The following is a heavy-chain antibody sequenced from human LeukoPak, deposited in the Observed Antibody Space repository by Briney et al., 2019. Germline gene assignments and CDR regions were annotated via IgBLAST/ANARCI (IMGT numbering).Heavy chain of an antibody. CDR1: GGSISSYY. D-gene: IGHD3-9*01. CDR3: ARGDILTGYPCDY. J-gene: IGHJ4*02. Sequence: SETLSLTCTVSGGSISSYYWSWTRHPPGKGLECIGYIYYSGSPNYNPSLKSRVTISVDTSKNQFSLKLSSVTAADTAVYYCARGDILTGYPCDYWGQGTLVTVSS. CDR2: IYYSGSP. V-gene: IGHV4-59*01.